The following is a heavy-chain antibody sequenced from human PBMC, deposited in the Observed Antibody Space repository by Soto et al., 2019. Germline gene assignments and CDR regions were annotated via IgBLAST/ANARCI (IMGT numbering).Heavy chain of an antibody. D-gene: IGHD4-17*01. CDR2: ISYDGHNK. V-gene: IGHV3-30*18. J-gene: IGHJ6*02. Sequence: QVQLVESGGGVVQPGGSLRLSCTASGFTFTTFGIHWVRQAPGKGLEWVALISYDGHNKYYSDSVKGRFTISRDNYKNTLSLQMNSLRAEYTAVYYCAKDLQAYGDYNYYYYGIDVWGQGTTVSVSS. CDR1: GFTFTTFG. CDR3: AKDLQAYGDYNYYYYGIDV.